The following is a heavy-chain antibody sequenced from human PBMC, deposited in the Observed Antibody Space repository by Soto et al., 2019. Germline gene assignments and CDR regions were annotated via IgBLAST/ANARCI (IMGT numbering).Heavy chain of an antibody. CDR3: AKGFIVVVTAIRPDDNFDV. V-gene: IGHV3-23*01. J-gene: IGHJ3*01. D-gene: IGHD2-21*02. Sequence: GGSLRLSCAASGFTFNTYAMNWVRQAPGKGLEWVASISGSGGTTYYADSVKGRFTVSRDTSKNTLFLQMNSLSAEDTAVYYCAKGFIVVVTAIRPDDNFDVWGQGTMVTV. CDR2: ISGSGGTT. CDR1: GFTFNTYA.